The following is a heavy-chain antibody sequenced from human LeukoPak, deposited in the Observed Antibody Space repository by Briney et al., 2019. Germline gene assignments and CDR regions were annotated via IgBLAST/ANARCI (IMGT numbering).Heavy chain of an antibody. V-gene: IGHV4-34*01. Sequence: PSDTLSLTCAVYGGSFSNYYWSWIRQSPGKGLEWIGEINDSGTINYNPSLMSRVTISVDKSKNQFSLKLSSVTAADTAVYYCARRWNYGRNYYIDVWGKGATVSVS. CDR1: GGSFSNYY. CDR3: ARRWNYGRNYYIDV. J-gene: IGHJ6*03. CDR2: INDSGTI. D-gene: IGHD1-7*01.